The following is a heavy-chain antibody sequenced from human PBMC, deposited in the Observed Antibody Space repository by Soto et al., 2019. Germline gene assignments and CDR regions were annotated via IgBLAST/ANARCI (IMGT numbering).Heavy chain of an antibody. CDR1: GFIFSRYD. J-gene: IGHJ6*02. CDR2: IGTAGDT. V-gene: IGHV3-13*01. D-gene: IGHD5-18*01. Sequence: GGSLRLSCTASGFIFSRYDMHWVRQSTGKGLEWVAAIGTAGDTHYPDSVKGRFTISRENAKNAVYLQMDSLRAGDTAVYYCARVPGGYTYGFYGVDVWGQGTTVTVSS. CDR3: ARVPGGYTYGFYGVDV.